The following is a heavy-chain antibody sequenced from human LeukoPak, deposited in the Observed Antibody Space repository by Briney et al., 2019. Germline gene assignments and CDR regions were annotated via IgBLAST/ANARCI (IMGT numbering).Heavy chain of an antibody. Sequence: GGSLRLSCAASGFTFSSYAMSWVRQAPGKGLEWVSAISGSGGSTYYADSVKGRFTISRDNSKNTLYLQMNSLRAEDTAVYYCAKVQVDFWSGCSPYFDYWGQGTLVTVSS. CDR1: GFTFSSYA. J-gene: IGHJ4*02. CDR3: AKVQVDFWSGCSPYFDY. D-gene: IGHD3-3*01. CDR2: ISGSGGST. V-gene: IGHV3-23*01.